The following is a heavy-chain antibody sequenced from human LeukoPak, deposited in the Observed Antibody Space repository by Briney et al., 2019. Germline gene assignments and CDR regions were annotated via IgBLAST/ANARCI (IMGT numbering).Heavy chain of an antibody. D-gene: IGHD2-21*02. CDR1: GFTFNSYW. Sequence: GGSLRLSCAASGFTFNSYWLLWVGQAPGKGLVWVSRINRDGATTAYADSVKGRFTISRDNAKNTLYLQMNSLRAEDTAVYYCARGLNGDYYWGQGTLVTVSS. CDR3: ARGLNGDYY. V-gene: IGHV3-74*01. CDR2: INRDGATT. J-gene: IGHJ4*02.